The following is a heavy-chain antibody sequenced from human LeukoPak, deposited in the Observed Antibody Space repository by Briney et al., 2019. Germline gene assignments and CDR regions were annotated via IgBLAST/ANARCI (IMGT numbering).Heavy chain of an antibody. CDR2: IYYSGST. CDR3: ASVFYSSGLDGFDY. V-gene: IGHV4-39*01. J-gene: IGHJ4*02. CDR1: GGSISSSRYY. D-gene: IGHD6-19*01. Sequence: SETLSLTCTVSGGSISSSRYYWGWIRQPPGKGLECIGTIYYSGSTYYNPPLKSRVTLSVDTSKNQFSLKLSSVTAADTAVYYCASVFYSSGLDGFDYWGQGTLVTVSS.